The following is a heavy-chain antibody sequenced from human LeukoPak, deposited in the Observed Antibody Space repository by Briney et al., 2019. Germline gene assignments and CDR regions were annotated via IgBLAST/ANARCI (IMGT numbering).Heavy chain of an antibody. D-gene: IGHD3-22*01. CDR3: AKDPAGYDSSGYWEYYFDY. J-gene: IGHJ4*02. Sequence: PGGSLRLSCAASGFTFSIYAMSWVRQAPGKGLEWVSAISGSGGSTYYADSVKGRFTISRDNSKNTLYLQMNSLRAEDTAVYYCAKDPAGYDSSGYWEYYFDYWGQGTLVTVSS. CDR1: GFTFSIYA. V-gene: IGHV3-23*01. CDR2: ISGSGGST.